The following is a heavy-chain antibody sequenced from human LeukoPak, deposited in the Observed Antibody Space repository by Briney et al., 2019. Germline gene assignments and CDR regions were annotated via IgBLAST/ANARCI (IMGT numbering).Heavy chain of an antibody. D-gene: IGHD4-17*01. CDR2: ISWSSGNR. CDR3: AKDSYGDYYYMDV. Sequence: PGGSLRLSCAASGFTFDDYAMHWVRQAPGKGLEWVSGISWSSGNRGYADSVKGRFTISSDNAKNSLYLQMNSLRPEDTALYYCAKDSYGDYYYMDVWGQGTTVTVSS. CDR1: GFTFDDYA. V-gene: IGHV3-9*01. J-gene: IGHJ6*02.